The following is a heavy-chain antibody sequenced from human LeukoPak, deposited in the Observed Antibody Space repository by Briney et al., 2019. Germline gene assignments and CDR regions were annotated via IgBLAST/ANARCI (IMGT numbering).Heavy chain of an antibody. CDR1: GFTFSSYN. V-gene: IGHV3-48*01. J-gene: IGHJ1*01. Sequence: GGSLRLSCVASGFTFSSYNINWVRQAPGKGLEWVSYISSRSSDILYADSVKGRFTISRDNAKNSLYLQMNSLRAEDTAVYYCARARTDIVVVPAATQHWGQGTLVTVSS. D-gene: IGHD2-2*01. CDR2: ISSRSSDI. CDR3: ARARTDIVVVPAATQH.